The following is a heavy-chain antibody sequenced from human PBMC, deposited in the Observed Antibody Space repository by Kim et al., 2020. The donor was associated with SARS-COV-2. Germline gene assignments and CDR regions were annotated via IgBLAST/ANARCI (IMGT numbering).Heavy chain of an antibody. CDR3: ARIGYSSSSFDY. V-gene: IGHV3-7*01. J-gene: IGHJ4*02. Sequence: NVAAGTGRFTFSRDNAKNSVSLQMNSLRDDDTAVYHCARIGYSSSSFDYWGQGTLVTVTS. D-gene: IGHD6-6*01.